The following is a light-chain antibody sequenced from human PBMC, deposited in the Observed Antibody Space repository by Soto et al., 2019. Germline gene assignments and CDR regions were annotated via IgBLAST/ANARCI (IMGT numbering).Light chain of an antibody. CDR3: QQYNNWPPIT. CDR2: GAS. CDR1: QSVSIT. Sequence: IVMTQSPATLSVSPGERATLSCRASQSVSITLAWYQKKPGQAPRLLIYGASTRAAGVPARFSGSGSGTDLTLTISSLQSEDFAVYHCQQYNNWPPITFGQGTRLEI. J-gene: IGKJ5*01. V-gene: IGKV3-15*01.